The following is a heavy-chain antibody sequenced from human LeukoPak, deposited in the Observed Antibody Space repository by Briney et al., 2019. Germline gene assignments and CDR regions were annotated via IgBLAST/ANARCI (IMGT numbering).Heavy chain of an antibody. CDR2: MNRNSGNK. J-gene: IGHJ6*03. CDR1: GYTFTSYD. D-gene: IGHD3-22*01. V-gene: IGHV1-8*01. Sequence: GGSVKVSCKASGYTFTSYDINWGRHATAQGVEGRIWMNRNSGNKNHAQQFESKVTITKNTYTSTGYIEMSRLRSEDTDVYYCARAKKNYYDSSGYPGEVDYIDVWAKGPRSPSP. CDR3: ARAKKNYYDSSGYPGEVDYIDV.